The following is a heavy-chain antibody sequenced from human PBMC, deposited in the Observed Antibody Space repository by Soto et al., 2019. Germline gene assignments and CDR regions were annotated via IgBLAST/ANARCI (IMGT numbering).Heavy chain of an antibody. CDR2: ISGSGGST. CDR1: GLTFSSYA. V-gene: IGHV3-23*01. CDR3: AAGGPRVLYYDFWSGYVSHYY. D-gene: IGHD3-3*01. J-gene: IGHJ4*02. Sequence: PGGSLRLSCAASGLTFSSYAMSWVRQAPGKGLEWVSAISGSGGSTYYADSVKGRFTISRDNSKNTLYLQMNSLRAEDTAVYYCAAGGPRVLYYDFWSGYVSHYYWGQGTLVTVSS.